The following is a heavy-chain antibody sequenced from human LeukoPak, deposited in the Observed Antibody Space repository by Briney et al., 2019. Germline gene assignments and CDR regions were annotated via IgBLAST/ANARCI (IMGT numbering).Heavy chain of an antibody. CDR2: ISSSGSTI. J-gene: IGHJ4*02. V-gene: IGHV3-11*01. CDR1: GFTFSDYY. D-gene: IGHD5-18*01. CDR3: ARDQIYSYGSDYFDY. Sequence: GGSLRLSCAASGFTFSDYYMSWIPQAPGKGLEWVSYISSSGSTIYYADSVKGRFTISRDNAKNSLYLQMNSLRAEDTAVYYCARDQIYSYGSDYFDYWGQGTLVTVSS.